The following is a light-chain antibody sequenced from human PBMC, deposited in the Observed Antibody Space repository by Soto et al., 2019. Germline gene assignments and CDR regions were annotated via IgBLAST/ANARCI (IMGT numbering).Light chain of an antibody. Sequence: DIQMTQSPSTLSASVGDRDTITCRASQTISSWLAWYQQKPGKAPKLLIYDASSLESGVPSRFSGSGSGTEFTLTISSLQPDDFATYYCKQYNTYPLTFGQGTKVDIK. CDR2: DAS. CDR1: QTISSW. CDR3: KQYNTYPLT. V-gene: IGKV1-5*01. J-gene: IGKJ1*01.